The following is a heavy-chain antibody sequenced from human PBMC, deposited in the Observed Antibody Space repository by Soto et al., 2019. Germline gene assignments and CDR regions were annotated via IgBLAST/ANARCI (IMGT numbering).Heavy chain of an antibody. CDR1: GFSVTTSGVG. CDR2: TYWDDDK. CDR3: ARRIAAAAFDY. D-gene: IGHD6-13*01. Sequence: QITLKESGPTLVKPTQTLTLTCTCSGFSVTTSGVGVGWIRQPPGKALEWLALTYWDDDKRYSPSLKSRLTTTQDTSKNQVVLTMTNMDPVDTATYYCARRIAAAAFDYWGQGTLVTVSS. J-gene: IGHJ4*02. V-gene: IGHV2-5*02.